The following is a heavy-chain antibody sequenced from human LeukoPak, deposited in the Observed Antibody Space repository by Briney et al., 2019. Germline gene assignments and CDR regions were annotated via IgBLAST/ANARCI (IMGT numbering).Heavy chain of an antibody. CDR1: GYTFTSYV. D-gene: IGHD2-2*01. V-gene: IGHV1-18*01. CDR3: ARGGKKYQLLPFDY. Sequence: ASVNVSCKASGYTFTSYVIRWVRPAPGQGLEWMGWISAYNGNTNYAQKLQGRVTMTTDTSTSTAYMELRSLRSDDTAGHCCARGGKKYQLLPFDYWGQGTLVTVSS. J-gene: IGHJ4*02. CDR2: ISAYNGNT.